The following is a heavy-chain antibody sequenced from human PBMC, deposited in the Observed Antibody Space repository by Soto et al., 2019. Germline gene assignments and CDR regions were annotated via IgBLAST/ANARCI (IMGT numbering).Heavy chain of an antibody. D-gene: IGHD3-22*01. Sequence: GGSLRLSCAASGFTFSDYYMSWSRQAPGKGLEWVSSISSSSSYIYYADSVKGRFTISRDNAKNSLYLQMNSLRAEDTAVYYCARYDSSGYYWPYYYYGMDVWGQGTTVTVSS. V-gene: IGHV3-11*06. CDR1: GFTFSDYY. CDR2: ISSSSSYI. CDR3: ARYDSSGYYWPYYYYGMDV. J-gene: IGHJ6*02.